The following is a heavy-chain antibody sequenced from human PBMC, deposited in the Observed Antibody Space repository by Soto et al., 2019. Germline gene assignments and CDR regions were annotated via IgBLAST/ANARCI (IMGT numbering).Heavy chain of an antibody. Sequence: GGSLRLSCSASGFTFSSYAMHWVRQAPGKGLEYVSAISSNGGSTYYADSVKGRFTIPRDNSKNTLYLQMSSLRAEDTAVYYCVNGAYSGYESYYYYGMDVWGQGTTVTVSS. D-gene: IGHD5-12*01. V-gene: IGHV3-64D*06. CDR2: ISSNGGST. J-gene: IGHJ6*02. CDR3: VNGAYSGYESYYYYGMDV. CDR1: GFTFSSYA.